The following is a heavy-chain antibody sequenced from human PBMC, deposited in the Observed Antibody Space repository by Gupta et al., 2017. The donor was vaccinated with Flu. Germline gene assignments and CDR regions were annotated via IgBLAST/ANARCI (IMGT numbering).Heavy chain of an antibody. D-gene: IGHD3-10*01. CDR3: ARDRVPTSGMDV. J-gene: IGHJ6*02. Sequence: VQLVESGGGFVQPGGSLRLSCPASGFSFSYYNMNWVRRAPGKGLEWVSYISSSSSSTHYSDSVKGRVTVSRDNARNSLYLQMNSLRAEDTAVYYCARDRVPTSGMDVWGQGTTVTVSS. CDR1: GFSFSYYN. V-gene: IGHV3-48*01. CDR2: ISSSSSST.